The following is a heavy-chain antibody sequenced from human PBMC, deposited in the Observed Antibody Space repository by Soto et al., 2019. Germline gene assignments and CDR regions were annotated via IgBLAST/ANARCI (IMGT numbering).Heavy chain of an antibody. V-gene: IGHV4-31*11. CDR1: GGSISSGGYS. CDR3: ARVGTMVRGVIKDFFIFY. Sequence: PSETLSLTCAVSGGSISSGGYSWSWIRQPPGKGLEWIGYIYYSGSTYYNPSLKSRVTISVDTSKNQFSLKLSSVTAADTAVYYCARVGTMVRGVIKDFFIFYWGQGTLVTVSS. CDR2: IYYSGST. J-gene: IGHJ4*02. D-gene: IGHD3-10*01.